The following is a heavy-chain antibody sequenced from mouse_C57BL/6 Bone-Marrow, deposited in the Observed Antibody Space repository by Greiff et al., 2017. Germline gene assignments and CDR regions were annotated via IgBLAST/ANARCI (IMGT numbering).Heavy chain of an antibody. D-gene: IGHD2-5*01. J-gene: IGHJ3*01. CDR3: ANSNYGGFAY. CDR2: IDPSDSYT. CDR1: GYTFTSYW. V-gene: IGHV1-69*01. Sequence: VQLQQPGAELVMPGASVKLSCKASGYTFTSYWMHWVKQRPGQGLEWIGEIDPSDSYTNYNQKFKGKATLTVDKSSSTAYMQLSSLTSEDYAVYYCANSNYGGFAYWGQGTLVTVSA.